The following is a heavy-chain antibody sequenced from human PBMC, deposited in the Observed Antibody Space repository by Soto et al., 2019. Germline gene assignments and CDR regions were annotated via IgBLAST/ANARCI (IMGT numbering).Heavy chain of an antibody. CDR1: GFTFSSYA. J-gene: IGHJ4*02. D-gene: IGHD4-17*01. CDR2: ISSNGGST. V-gene: IGHV3-64*01. Sequence: EVLLVESGGGLVQPGGSLRLSCAASGFTFSSYAMHWVRQDPGKGLEYVSAISSNGGSTYYANSVKGRFTISRDNSKNTLYLQMGSLRAEDMAVYSCARLGTDSGDYGYWGEETLVTVSS. CDR3: ARLGTDSGDYGY.